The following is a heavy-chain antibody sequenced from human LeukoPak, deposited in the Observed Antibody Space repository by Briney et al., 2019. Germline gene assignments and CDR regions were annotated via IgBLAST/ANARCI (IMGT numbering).Heavy chain of an antibody. CDR3: AGLYYYGSGYYYGMDV. V-gene: IGHV4-59*11. CDR1: GGSISSHY. CDR2: IYYSGST. J-gene: IGHJ6*02. D-gene: IGHD3-10*01. Sequence: SETLSLTCTVSGGSISSHYWSWIRQPPGKGLEWIGYIYYSGSTNYNPSLKSRVTISVDTSKNQFSLKLSSVTAADTAVYYCAGLYYYGSGYYYGMDVWGQGTTVTVSS.